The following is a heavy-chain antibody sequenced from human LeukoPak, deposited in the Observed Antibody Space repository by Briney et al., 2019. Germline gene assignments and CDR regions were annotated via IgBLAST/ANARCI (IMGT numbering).Heavy chain of an antibody. CDR2: IDSGGST. CDR1: GFTVSVNY. CDR3: ARPSSRDYPYSFDY. Sequence: PGGSLRLSCVASGFTVSVNYMSWVRQAPGKGLEWVSVIDSGGSTYYADSVKGRFTISRDNSKNTLYLQMNSLRAEDTAVYYCARPSSRDYPYSFDYWGQGTLVTVS. D-gene: IGHD4-11*01. V-gene: IGHV3-66*04. J-gene: IGHJ4*02.